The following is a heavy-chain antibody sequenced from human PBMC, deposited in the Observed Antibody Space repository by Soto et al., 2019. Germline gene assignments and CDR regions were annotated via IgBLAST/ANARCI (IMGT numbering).Heavy chain of an antibody. CDR1: GYTFTSYG. CDR3: ARDRPSNYDFWSGYFPTPWFDP. Sequence: ASVKVSCKASGYTFTSYGISWVRQAPGQGLEWMGWISAYNGNTNYAQKLQGRVTMTTDTSTSTAYMELRSLRSDDTAVYYCARDRPSNYDFWSGYFPTPWFDPWGQGTRGTVSS. CDR2: ISAYNGNT. J-gene: IGHJ5*02. D-gene: IGHD3-3*01. V-gene: IGHV1-18*04.